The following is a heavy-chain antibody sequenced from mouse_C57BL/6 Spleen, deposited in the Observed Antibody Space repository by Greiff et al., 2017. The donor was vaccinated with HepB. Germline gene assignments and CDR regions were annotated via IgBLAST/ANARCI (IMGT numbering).Heavy chain of an antibody. J-gene: IGHJ2*01. Sequence: EVKLQQSGPELVKPGASVKISCKASGYTFTDYYMNWVKQSHGKSLEWIGDINPNNGGTSYNQKFKGKATLTVDKSSSTAYMELRSLTSEDSAVYYCARRGIYYDYDDFDYWGQGTTLTVSS. CDR2: INPNNGGT. CDR3: ARRGIYYDYDDFDY. D-gene: IGHD2-4*01. CDR1: GYTFTDYY. V-gene: IGHV1-26*01.